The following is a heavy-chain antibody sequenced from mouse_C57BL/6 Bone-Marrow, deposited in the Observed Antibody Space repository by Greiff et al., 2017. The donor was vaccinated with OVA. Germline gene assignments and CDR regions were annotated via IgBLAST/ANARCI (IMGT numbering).Heavy chain of an antibody. Sequence: QVQLQQPGAELVMPGASVKLSCKASGYTFTSYWMHWVKQRPGQGLEWIGEIDPSDSYTNYNQKFKGKSTFTVDKSSSTAYMQLSSLTSEDSAVYCCARTGRYWYFDVWGTGTTVTVSS. J-gene: IGHJ1*03. CDR2: IDPSDSYT. CDR1: GYTFTSYW. V-gene: IGHV1-69*01. CDR3: ARTGRYWYFDV. D-gene: IGHD4-1*01.